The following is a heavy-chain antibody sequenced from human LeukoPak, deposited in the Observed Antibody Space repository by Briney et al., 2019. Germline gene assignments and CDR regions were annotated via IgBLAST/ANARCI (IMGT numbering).Heavy chain of an antibody. Sequence: GEPLNISGKGSGYSFTSYWSGGVRQMPGKGLEWMGIIDPGDSETRYSPSFQGQVTISADKSISTAYLQWSSLKASDTAMYYCARGMTTVTAYYYGMDVWGQGPTVTVSS. CDR3: ARGMTTVTAYYYGMDV. D-gene: IGHD4-17*01. CDR1: GYSFTSYW. V-gene: IGHV5-51*01. J-gene: IGHJ6*02. CDR2: IDPGDSET.